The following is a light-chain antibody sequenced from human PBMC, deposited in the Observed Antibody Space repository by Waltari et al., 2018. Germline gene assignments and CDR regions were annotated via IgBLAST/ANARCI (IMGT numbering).Light chain of an antibody. CDR3: MQGIEYPWT. V-gene: IGKV2-40*01. CDR1: QSLLDSEDGNTY. J-gene: IGKJ1*01. CDR2: GVS. Sequence: DIVMTQTPLSLPVTLGEPASISCRSSQSLLDSEDGNTYLDWYLQKPGQSPQLLIYGVSNRASGVPDRFSGSGSDTDFTLKISRVEAEDVGVYYCMQGIEYPWTFGQGTKVEIK.